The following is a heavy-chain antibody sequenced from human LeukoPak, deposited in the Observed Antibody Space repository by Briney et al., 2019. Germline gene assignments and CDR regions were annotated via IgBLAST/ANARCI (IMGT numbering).Heavy chain of an antibody. V-gene: IGHV3-30*02. J-gene: IGHJ4*02. CDR2: VRSDGSHT. D-gene: IGHD3-9*01. Sequence: GGSLRLSCAAPGLTFSNYGMPWVGQAPAKGLAWVAFVRSDGSHTDYADSAKGRFTISRDNSKNTLYLQMNSLRAEDTAVYYCARLYLLTGYSPPTNWGQGTLVAVSS. CDR1: GLTFSNYG. CDR3: ARLYLLTGYSPPTN.